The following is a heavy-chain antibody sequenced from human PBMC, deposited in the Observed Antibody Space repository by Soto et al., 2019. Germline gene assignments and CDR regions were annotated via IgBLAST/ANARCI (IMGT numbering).Heavy chain of an antibody. J-gene: IGHJ3*02. V-gene: IGHV3-33*03. CDR3: ARLYCSASSCYSVGGFDI. CDR1: GFTFSSYG. D-gene: IGHD2-15*01. CDR2: IWFDGSDK. Sequence: QVQLVESGGGVVQPGRSLRLSCAASGFTFSSYGMHWVRQAPGKGLEWVALIWFDGSDKYSADSVKGRFTISRDNSKNTLYLQRNSLRAEDTAVYYCARLYCSASSCYSVGGFDIWGQGTMVTV.